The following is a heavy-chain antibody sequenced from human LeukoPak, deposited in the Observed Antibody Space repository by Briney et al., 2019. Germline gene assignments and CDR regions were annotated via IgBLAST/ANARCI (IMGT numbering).Heavy chain of an antibody. V-gene: IGHV4-59*08. D-gene: IGHD3-10*01. Sequence: SDTLSLTCTVSGGSIRSYYWSWLRQPPGKGLEWIGYIYYSGSPNYNPSLKSRVTISVDTSKNQFSLKLSSVTAADTAVYYCARQGAGVPFDYWGRGTLVTVSS. J-gene: IGHJ4*02. CDR3: ARQGAGVPFDY. CDR2: IYYSGSP. CDR1: GGSIRSYY.